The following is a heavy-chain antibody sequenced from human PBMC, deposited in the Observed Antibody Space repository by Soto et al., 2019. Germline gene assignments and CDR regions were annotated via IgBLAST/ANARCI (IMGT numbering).Heavy chain of an antibody. CDR3: ARYTYTSRYSYYGMDV. CDR2: VRSKAYGGTT. Sequence: PGGSLRLSCTTSGFTFGDYAMSWFRQAPGKGLEWVGVVRSKAYGGTTDYAASVKGRFDISRDDSKSIAYLQMNSVTTEDTAVYFCARYTYTSRYSYYGMDVWGQGTRVTVYS. D-gene: IGHD6-13*01. J-gene: IGHJ6*02. CDR1: GFTFGDYA. V-gene: IGHV3-49*03.